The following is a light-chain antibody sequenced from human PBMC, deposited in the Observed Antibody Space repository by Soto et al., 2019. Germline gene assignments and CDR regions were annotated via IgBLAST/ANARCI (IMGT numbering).Light chain of an antibody. J-gene: IGLJ3*02. CDR2: EDS. CDR1: SSDVGGYNY. CDR3: SSYINSRTLV. V-gene: IGLV2-14*01. Sequence: QSALTQPASVSGSPGQSITISCTGTSSDVGGYNYVSWYQQHPDKAPKLMIYEDSNRPSGVSNRISGSKSGNTASLTISGLQAEDEADYYCSSYINSRTLVFCGGTKVTVL.